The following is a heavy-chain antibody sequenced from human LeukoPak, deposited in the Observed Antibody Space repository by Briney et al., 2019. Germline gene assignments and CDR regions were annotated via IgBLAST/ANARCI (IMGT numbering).Heavy chain of an antibody. CDR3: ARSRIENYYDSSGYYYDY. D-gene: IGHD3-22*01. CDR1: GYTFTSYD. Sequence: RASVKVSCKASGYTFTSYDINWVRQATGQGLEWMGGIIPIFGTANYAQKFQGRVTITADESTSTAYMELSSLRSEDTAVYYCARSRIENYYDSSGYYYDYWGQGTLVTVSS. J-gene: IGHJ4*02. CDR2: IIPIFGTA. V-gene: IGHV1-69*13.